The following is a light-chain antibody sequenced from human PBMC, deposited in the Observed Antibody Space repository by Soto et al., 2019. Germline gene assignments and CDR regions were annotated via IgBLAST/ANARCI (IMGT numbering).Light chain of an antibody. CDR1: QSVTTF. J-gene: IGKJ4*01. CDR2: DAS. CDR3: QQHNGWPLT. Sequence: EIVLTQSPVTLSLSPGERATLSCRASQSVTTFLAWYQQKPGQAPRLLIYDASTRATGIPARFSGSGSGTEFTLAISSLQSEDSAVYYCQQHNGWPLTFGAGTKVEIK. V-gene: IGKV3-15*01.